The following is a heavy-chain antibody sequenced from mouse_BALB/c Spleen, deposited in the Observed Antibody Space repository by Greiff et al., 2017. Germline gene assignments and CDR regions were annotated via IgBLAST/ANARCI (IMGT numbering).Heavy chain of an antibody. Sequence: EVQLVESGGGLVQPGGSRKLSCAASGFTFSSFGMHWVRQAPEKGLEWVAYISSGSSTIYYADTVKGRFTISRDNPKNTLFLQMTSLRSEDTAMYYCARGNLNWYFDVWGAGTTVTVSS. V-gene: IGHV5-17*02. CDR1: GFTFSSFG. CDR2: ISSGSSTI. J-gene: IGHJ1*01. CDR3: ARGNLNWYFDV.